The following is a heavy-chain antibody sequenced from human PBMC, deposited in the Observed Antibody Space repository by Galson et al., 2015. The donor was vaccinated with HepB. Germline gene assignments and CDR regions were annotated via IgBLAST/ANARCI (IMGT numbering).Heavy chain of an antibody. CDR2: MYFNT. D-gene: IGHD6-19*01. Sequence: LSLTCTVSGGSVSRGGYYWSWVRQTPGKGLYWIGYMYFNTKYTPSLKSRVTISVDTSKNQFFLNVTSVTAADTAVYYCVAVDEYGRIDIWGQGTQVIVS. CDR1: GGSVSRGGYY. CDR3: VAVDEYGRIDI. V-gene: IGHV4-61*08. J-gene: IGHJ5*02.